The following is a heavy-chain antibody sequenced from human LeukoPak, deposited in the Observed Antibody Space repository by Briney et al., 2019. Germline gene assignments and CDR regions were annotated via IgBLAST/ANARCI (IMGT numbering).Heavy chain of an antibody. J-gene: IGHJ4*02. V-gene: IGHV3-48*01. CDR3: ARDLQELLWFGGLFDY. Sequence: PGGSLRLSCAASGFTFSSYSMNWVRQAPGKGLEWVSYISSSSSTIYYADSVKGRFTISRDNAKNSLYLQMNSLRAEDTAVYYCARDLQELLWFGGLFDYWGQGTLVTVSS. CDR2: ISSSSSTI. D-gene: IGHD3-10*01. CDR1: GFTFSSYS.